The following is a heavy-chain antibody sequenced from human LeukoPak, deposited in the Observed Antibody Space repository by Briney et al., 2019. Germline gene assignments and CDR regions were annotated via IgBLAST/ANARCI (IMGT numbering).Heavy chain of an antibody. CDR3: ARGEVGATTLINY. J-gene: IGHJ4*02. CDR1: GFTFSNNW. D-gene: IGHD1-26*01. Sequence: PGGSLRLSCAASGFTFSNNWMNWVRQAPGKGLEWVGNINPGGTEKYYVDSVTGRFTISRDNAKNSLYLQMNSLRAEDTAVYYCARGEVGATTLINYWGQGTLVTVSS. V-gene: IGHV3-7*01. CDR2: INPGGTEK.